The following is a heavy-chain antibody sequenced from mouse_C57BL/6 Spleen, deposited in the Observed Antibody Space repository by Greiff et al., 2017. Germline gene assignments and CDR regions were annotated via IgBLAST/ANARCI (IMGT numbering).Heavy chain of an antibody. D-gene: IGHD1-1*01. CDR3: ARGATVVDYYAMDY. CDR2: INPNNGGT. CDR1: GYTFTDYN. V-gene: IGHV1-18*01. J-gene: IGHJ4*01. Sequence: VQLQQSGPELVKPGASVKIPCKASGYTFTDYNMAWVKQSHGKSLEWIGDINPNNGGTIYNQKFKGKATLTVDKSSSTAYMELRSLTSEDTAVYYCARGATVVDYYAMDYWGQGTSVTVSS.